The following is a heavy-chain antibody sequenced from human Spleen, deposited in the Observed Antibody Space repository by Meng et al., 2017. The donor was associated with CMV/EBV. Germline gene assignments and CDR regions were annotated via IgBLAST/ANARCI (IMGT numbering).Heavy chain of an antibody. D-gene: IGHD3-3*01. V-gene: IGHV3-21*04. J-gene: IGHJ4*02. CDR2: ISSSSSYI. CDR1: GFTFSSYS. Sequence: GESLKISCAASGFTFSSYSMNWVRQAPGKGLEWVSSISSSSSYIYYADSVKGRFTISRDNSKNTLYLQMNSLRAEDTAVYYCETYYDFWSGYFHFDYWGQGTLVTVSS. CDR3: ETYYDFWSGYFHFDY.